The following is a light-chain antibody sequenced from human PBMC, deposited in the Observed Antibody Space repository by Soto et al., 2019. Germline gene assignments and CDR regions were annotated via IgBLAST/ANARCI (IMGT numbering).Light chain of an antibody. CDR1: SSDVGSYNL. CDR2: EGS. CDR3: CSYAGSSTLWV. J-gene: IGLJ3*02. Sequence: QSALAQPASVSGSPGQSITISCTGASSDVGSYNLVSWYQQHPGQAPKLVISEGSKRPSGVSNRFSGSKSGNTASLTTSGLQAEDEADYYCCSYAGSSTLWVFGGGTKVTVL. V-gene: IGLV2-23*01.